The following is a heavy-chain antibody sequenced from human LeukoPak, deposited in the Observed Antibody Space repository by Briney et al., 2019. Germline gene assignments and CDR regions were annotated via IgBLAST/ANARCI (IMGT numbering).Heavy chain of an antibody. Sequence: RAGESLKISCKGSGYSVTSYWIGWVRQMPGKGLEWMGIIYPGDSDTRYSPSFQGQVTISADKSISTAYLQWSSLKASDTAMYYCARGNRYCSGGRCSGSNWFDPWGQGTLVTVSS. CDR3: ARGNRYCSGGRCSGSNWFDP. D-gene: IGHD2-15*01. J-gene: IGHJ5*02. CDR1: GYSVTSYW. V-gene: IGHV5-51*01. CDR2: IYPGDSDT.